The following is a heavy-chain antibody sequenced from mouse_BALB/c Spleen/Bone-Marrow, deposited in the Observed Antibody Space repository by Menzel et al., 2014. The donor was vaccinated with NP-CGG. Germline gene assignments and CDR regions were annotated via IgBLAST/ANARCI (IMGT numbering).Heavy chain of an antibody. D-gene: IGHD1-1*01. CDR2: INTNGGDT. CDR3: ARGFFYFSCFAY. V-gene: IGHV5-6-3*01. Sequence: EVQGVESGGGLVQPGGSLKLSCAASGFTFSNYGMSWVRQTPDKRLEFVATINTNGGDTYYPDSVKGRFTISRDNAKNPLSLKRRSLKSGATAFFYCARGFFYFSCFAYGAKGSLV. J-gene: IGHJ3*01. CDR1: GFTFSNYG.